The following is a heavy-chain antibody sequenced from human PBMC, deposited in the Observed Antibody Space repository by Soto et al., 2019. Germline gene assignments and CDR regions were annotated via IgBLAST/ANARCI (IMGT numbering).Heavy chain of an antibody. J-gene: IGHJ6*02. D-gene: IGHD2-8*01. CDR2: ISYDGSNK. Sequence: GGSLRLSCAASGFTFSSYAMHWVRQAPGKGLEWVAVISYDGSNKYYADSVKGRFTISRDNSKNTLYLQMNSLRAEDTAVYYCARDWLAYCTNGVCYTGPYYYGMDVWGQGTTVTVSS. V-gene: IGHV3-30-3*01. CDR1: GFTFSSYA. CDR3: ARDWLAYCTNGVCYTGPYYYGMDV.